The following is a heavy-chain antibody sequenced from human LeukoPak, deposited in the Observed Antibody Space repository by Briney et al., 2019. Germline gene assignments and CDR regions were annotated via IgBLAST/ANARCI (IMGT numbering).Heavy chain of an antibody. CDR3: AKTGRDTANYYYYMDV. CDR2: ISGGGVTT. J-gene: IGHJ6*03. V-gene: IGHV3-23*01. CDR1: GFTFSSYA. D-gene: IGHD5-18*01. Sequence: PGGSLRLSCAASGFTFSSYAMSWVRQAPGKGLEWVSSISGGGVTTFYADSVKGRFTISRDNSKNTLYLQMNSLRAEDTAVYYCAKTGRDTANYYYYMDVWGKGTTVTVSS.